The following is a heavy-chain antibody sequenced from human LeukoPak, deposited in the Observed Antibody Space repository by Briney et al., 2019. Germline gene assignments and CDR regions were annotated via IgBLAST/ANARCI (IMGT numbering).Heavy chain of an antibody. J-gene: IGHJ3*02. Sequence: PGGSLRLSCAASGFTFSSCAMSWVRQAPGKGLEWVSAISGSGGSTYYADSVKGRFTISRDNSKNTLYLQMNSLRAEDTAVYYCAKGVDSSSWYGAFDIWGQGTMVTVSS. CDR3: AKGVDSSSWYGAFDI. V-gene: IGHV3-23*01. CDR2: ISGSGGST. D-gene: IGHD6-13*01. CDR1: GFTFSSCA.